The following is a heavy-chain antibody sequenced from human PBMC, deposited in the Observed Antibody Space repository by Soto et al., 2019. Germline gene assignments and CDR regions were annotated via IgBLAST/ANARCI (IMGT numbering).Heavy chain of an antibody. CDR3: AKDHNRALLWFGVESLDY. Sequence: PGGSLRLSCAASGFTFSSYGMHWVRQAPGKGLEWVAVISYDGSNKYYADSVKGRFTISRDNSKNTLYLQMNSLRAEDTAVYYCAKDHNRALLWFGVESLDYWGQGTLVTVSS. V-gene: IGHV3-30*18. CDR1: GFTFSSYG. J-gene: IGHJ4*02. D-gene: IGHD3-10*01. CDR2: ISYDGSNK.